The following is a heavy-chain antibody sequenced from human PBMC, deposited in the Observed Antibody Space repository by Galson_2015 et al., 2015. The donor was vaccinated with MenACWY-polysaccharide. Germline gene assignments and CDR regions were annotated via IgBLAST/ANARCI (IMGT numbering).Heavy chain of an antibody. D-gene: IGHD4-23*01. Sequence: SETLSLTCNVSGDSISSGYYWGWIRQPPGKGLEWIGSIFHSGSTYRNPSLGSRLIISIDSSKNQLSLMLTSVTAADTAVYYCTSGRLRWYPFDYWGQ. CDR3: TSGRLRWYPFDY. CDR1: GDSISSGYY. J-gene: IGHJ4*02. CDR2: IFHSGST. V-gene: IGHV4-38-2*02.